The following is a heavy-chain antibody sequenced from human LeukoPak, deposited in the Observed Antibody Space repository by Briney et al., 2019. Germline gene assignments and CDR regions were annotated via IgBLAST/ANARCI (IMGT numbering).Heavy chain of an antibody. D-gene: IGHD3-3*01. CDR3: ARRGYDFWTDY. CDR1: GGSISSSSYY. J-gene: IGHJ4*02. V-gene: IGHV4-39*01. CDR2: IYYSGST. Sequence: PSETLSLTCTVSGGSISSSSYYWGWIRQPPGKGLEWIGSIYYSGSTYYNPSLKSRVTISVDTSKNRFSLKLSSVTAADTAVYYCARRGYDFWTDYWGQGTLVTVSS.